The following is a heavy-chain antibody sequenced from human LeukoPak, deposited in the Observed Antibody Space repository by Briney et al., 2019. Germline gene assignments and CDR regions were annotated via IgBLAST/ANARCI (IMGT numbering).Heavy chain of an antibody. CDR2: IWYDGSNK. D-gene: IGHD3-16*01. CDR3: AKDLMTYMITFGPQGY. J-gene: IGHJ4*02. V-gene: IGHV3-33*06. CDR1: GFTFSSYG. Sequence: GGSLRLSCAASGFTFSSYGMHWVRQAPGKGLEWVAVIWYDGSNKYYADSVKGRFTISRDNSKNTLYLQLNSLRAKDTAVYYCAKDLMTYMITFGPQGYWGQGTLVTVSS.